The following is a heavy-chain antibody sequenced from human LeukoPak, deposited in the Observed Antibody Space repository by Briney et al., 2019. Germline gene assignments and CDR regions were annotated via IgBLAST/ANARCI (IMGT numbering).Heavy chain of an antibody. CDR1: GFTFSSYS. V-gene: IGHV3-23*01. D-gene: IGHD3-9*01. J-gene: IGHJ4*02. CDR2: ISGSGGST. CDR3: AKMKYYDILTGYPYYFDY. Sequence: PGGSLRLSCAASGFTFSSYSMNWVRQAPGKGLEWISAISGSGGSTSYADSVKGRFPISRDNSKNTLYLQMNSLRAEDTAVYYCAKMKYYDILTGYPYYFDYWGQGTLVTVSS.